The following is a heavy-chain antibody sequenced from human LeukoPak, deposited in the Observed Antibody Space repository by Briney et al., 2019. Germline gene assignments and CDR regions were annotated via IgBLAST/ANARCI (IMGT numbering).Heavy chain of an antibody. J-gene: IGHJ4*02. CDR2: IYYSGST. Sequence: SETLSLTCTVSGGSISSSSYYWGWIRQPPGKGLEWIGSIYYSGSTYYNPSLKSRVTISVDTSKNQFSLKLSSVTAADTAVYYCARQDGYQPGYWGQGTLVTVSS. V-gene: IGHV4-39*01. D-gene: IGHD5-18*01. CDR3: ARQDGYQPGY. CDR1: GGSISSSSYY.